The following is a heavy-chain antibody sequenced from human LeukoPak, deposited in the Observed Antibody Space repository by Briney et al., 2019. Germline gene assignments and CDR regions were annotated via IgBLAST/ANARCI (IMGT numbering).Heavy chain of an antibody. CDR3: ARRGERGRFDY. CDR2: IYYSGST. D-gene: IGHD3-10*01. J-gene: IGHJ4*02. V-gene: IGHV4-31*03. CDR1: GGSISSGGYY. Sequence: SETLSLTCTVSGGSISSGGYYWSWIRQHPGKGLEWIGYIYYSGSTYYNPSLKSRVTISVDTSKTQFSLKLSSVTAADTAVYYCARRGERGRFDYWGQGTLVTVSS.